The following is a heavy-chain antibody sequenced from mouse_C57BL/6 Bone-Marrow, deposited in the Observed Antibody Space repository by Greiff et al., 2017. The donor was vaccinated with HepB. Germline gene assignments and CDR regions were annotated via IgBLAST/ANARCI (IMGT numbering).Heavy chain of an antibody. Sequence: DVHLVESGEGLVKPGGSLKLSCAASGFTFSSYAMSWVRQTPEKRLEWVAYISSGGDYIYYADTVKGRFTISRDNARNTLYLQMSSLKSEDTAMYYCTRESNWDYYYAMDYWGQGTSVTVSS. CDR1: GFTFSSYA. V-gene: IGHV5-9-1*02. CDR2: ISSGGDYI. D-gene: IGHD4-1*01. J-gene: IGHJ4*01. CDR3: TRESNWDYYYAMDY.